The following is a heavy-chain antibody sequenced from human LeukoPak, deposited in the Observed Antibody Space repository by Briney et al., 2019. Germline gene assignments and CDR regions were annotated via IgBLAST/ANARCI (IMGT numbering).Heavy chain of an antibody. J-gene: IGHJ4*02. Sequence: ASVKVSCKASGYTFTTYDINWVRQATGQGLEWMGWMNPNSGNTGYAQKFQGRVTIAWNTSISTAYMELSSLRSEDTAVYYCATDALVGATIRAFFDYWGQGTLVTVSS. V-gene: IGHV1-8*03. D-gene: IGHD1-26*01. CDR1: GYTFTTYD. CDR2: MNPNSGNT. CDR3: ATDALVGATIRAFFDY.